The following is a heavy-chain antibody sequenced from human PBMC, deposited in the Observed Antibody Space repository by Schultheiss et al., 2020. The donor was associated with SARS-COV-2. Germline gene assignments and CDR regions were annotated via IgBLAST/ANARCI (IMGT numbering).Heavy chain of an antibody. V-gene: IGHV1-2*02. CDR1: GYTFTGYY. CDR2: INPNSGGT. J-gene: IGHJ4*02. D-gene: IGHD3-22*01. CDR3: ATTELGYYYDSSGYYSG. Sequence: ASVKVSCKASGYTFTGYYMHWVRQAPGQGLEWMGWINPNSGGTNYAQKFQGRVTMTRDTSISTAYMELSRLRSDDTAVYYCATTELGYYYDSSGYYSGWGQGTLVTVSS.